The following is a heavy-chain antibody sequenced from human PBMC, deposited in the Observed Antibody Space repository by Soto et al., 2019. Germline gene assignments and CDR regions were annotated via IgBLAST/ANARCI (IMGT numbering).Heavy chain of an antibody. V-gene: IGHV4-61*01. Sequence: SETLSLTCTVSGGSVSSGSYYWSWIRQPPGKGLEWIGYIYYSGSTNYNPSLKSRVTISVDTSKNQFSLKLSSVTAADTAVYYCARAERSSGGNYFDYWGQGTLVTVSS. CDR1: GGSVSSGSYY. CDR2: IYYSGST. J-gene: IGHJ4*02. D-gene: IGHD2-15*01. CDR3: ARAERSSGGNYFDY.